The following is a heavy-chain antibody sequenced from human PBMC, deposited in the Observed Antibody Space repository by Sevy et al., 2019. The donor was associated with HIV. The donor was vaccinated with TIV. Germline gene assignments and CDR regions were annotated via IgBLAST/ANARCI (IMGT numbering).Heavy chain of an antibody. V-gene: IGHV3-11*01. CDR1: GFTFSDYY. D-gene: IGHD6-19*01. CDR3: ASTQWLVPADDAFDI. Sequence: GGSLRLSCAASGFTFSDYYMSWIRQAPGKGLEWVSYISSSGSTIYYADSVKGRFTISRDNAKNSLYLQMNSLRAEDTAVYYCASTQWLVPADDAFDIWGLGTMVTVSS. CDR2: ISSSGSTI. J-gene: IGHJ3*02.